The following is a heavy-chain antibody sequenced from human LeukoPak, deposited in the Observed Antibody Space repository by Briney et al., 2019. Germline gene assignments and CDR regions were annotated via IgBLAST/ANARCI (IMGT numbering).Heavy chain of an antibody. Sequence: GGSLRLSCAASGFTFSSYWMNWVRQAPGNGLVLVSRINGDGSSTNYADSVKGRFTISRDNAKNTLYLPLNSLRAEDTAIYYCARSQGPYDYWGQGTLVTVSS. CDR1: GFTFSSYW. CDR3: ARSQGPYDY. J-gene: IGHJ4*02. V-gene: IGHV3-74*01. CDR2: INGDGSST.